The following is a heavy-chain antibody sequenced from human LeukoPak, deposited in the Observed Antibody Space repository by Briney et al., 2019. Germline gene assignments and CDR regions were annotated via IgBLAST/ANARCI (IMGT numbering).Heavy chain of an antibody. CDR3: APAFWSGPHWYYYMDV. CDR1: GFSFRSYW. CDR2: ISSSSSTI. J-gene: IGHJ6*03. Sequence: GGSLRLSCVASGFSFRSYWMNWVRQAPGKGLEWVSYISSSSSTIYYADSVKGRFTISRDNAKNSLYLQMNSLRAEDTAVYYCAPAFWSGPHWYYYMDVWGKGTTVTVSS. V-gene: IGHV3-48*01. D-gene: IGHD3-3*01.